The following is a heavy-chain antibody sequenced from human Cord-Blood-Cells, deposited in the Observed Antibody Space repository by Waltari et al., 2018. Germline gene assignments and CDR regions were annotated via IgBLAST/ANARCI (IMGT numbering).Heavy chain of an antibody. D-gene: IGHD2-21*02. V-gene: IGHV4-39*01. CDR2: IYYSGST. CDR1: GGSISSSSYY. Sequence: QLQLQESGPGLVKPSETLSLTCTVSGGSISSSSYYWGWIRQPPGKGLEWIGSIYYSGSTYYSPPLKSRVTISVDTSKNQFSLKLSSVTAADTAVYYCARPGVVTANSWAFDIWGQGTMVTVSS. J-gene: IGHJ3*02. CDR3: ARPGVVTANSWAFDI.